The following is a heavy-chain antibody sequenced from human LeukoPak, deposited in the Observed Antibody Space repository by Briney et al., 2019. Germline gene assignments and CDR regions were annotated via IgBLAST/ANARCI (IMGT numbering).Heavy chain of an antibody. CDR1: GFTFSSYS. D-gene: IGHD1-26*01. CDR2: ISSSSSYI. Sequence: GSLRLSCAASGFTFSSYSMNWVRQAPGKGLEWVSSISSSSSYIYYADSVKGRFTISRDNAKNSLYLQMNSLRAEDTAVYYCARGIVGTAPEGRALGYWGQGTLVTVSS. J-gene: IGHJ4*02. CDR3: ARGIVGTAPEGRALGY. V-gene: IGHV3-21*01.